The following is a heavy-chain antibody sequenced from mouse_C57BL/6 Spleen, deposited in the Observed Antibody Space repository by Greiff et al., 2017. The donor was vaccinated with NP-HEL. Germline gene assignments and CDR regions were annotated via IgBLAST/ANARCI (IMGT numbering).Heavy chain of an antibody. CDR1: GFSLTSYG. CDR2: IWSDGST. CDR3: ARRGDYDEGYYAMDY. J-gene: IGHJ4*01. D-gene: IGHD2-4*01. Sequence: QVQLKESGPGLVAPSQSLSITCTVSGFSLTSYGVHWVRQPPGKGLEWLVVIWSDGSTTYNSALKSRLSISKDNSKSQVFLKMNSLQTDDTAMYYCARRGDYDEGYYAMDYWGQGTSVTVSS. V-gene: IGHV2-6*03.